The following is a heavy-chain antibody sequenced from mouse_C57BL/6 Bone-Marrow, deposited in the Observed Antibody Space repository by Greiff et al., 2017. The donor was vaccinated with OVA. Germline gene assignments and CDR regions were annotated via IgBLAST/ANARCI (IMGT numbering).Heavy chain of an antibody. CDR1: GYTFTDYY. Sequence: EVQLQQSGPVLVKPGASVKMSCKASGYTFTDYYMNWVKQSHGKSLEWIGVINPYNGGTSYNQKFKGKATLTVDKSSSTAYMELNSLTSEDSAVYYCAREYYGSSHFDDWGQGTTRTVSS. D-gene: IGHD1-1*01. CDR3: AREYYGSSHFDD. CDR2: INPYNGGT. J-gene: IGHJ2*01. V-gene: IGHV1-19*01.